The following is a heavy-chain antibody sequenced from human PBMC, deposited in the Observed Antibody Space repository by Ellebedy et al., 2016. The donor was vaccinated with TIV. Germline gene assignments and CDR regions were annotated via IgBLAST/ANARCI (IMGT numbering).Heavy chain of an antibody. J-gene: IGHJ6*02. V-gene: IGHV4-59*01. D-gene: IGHD3-3*01. CDR2: IYYSGST. CDR1: GGSIRSYY. CDR3: ARGDYDFWSGYAGYGMDV. Sequence: SETLSLTCTVSGGSIRSYYWSWIRQPPGKGLEWIGYIYYSGSTNYNPSLKSRVTISVDTSKNQFSLKLSSVTAADTAVYYCARGDYDFWSGYAGYGMDVWGQGTTVTVSS.